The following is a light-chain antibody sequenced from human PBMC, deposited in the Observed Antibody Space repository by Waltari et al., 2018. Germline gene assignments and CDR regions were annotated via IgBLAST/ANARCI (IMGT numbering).Light chain of an antibody. CDR1: SPNTGRNY. V-gene: IGLV1-47*01. CDR3: AAWDDSLSGSL. Sequence: QSVLTQPPSASGTPGQRGTISWSGSSPNTGRNYVYWYQQLPGTTPNLLIYRNNPRPSGVPDRFTGSKSGTSASLAISGLRSEDEADYYCAAWDDSLSGSLFGGGTKLTVL. J-gene: IGLJ2*01. CDR2: RNN.